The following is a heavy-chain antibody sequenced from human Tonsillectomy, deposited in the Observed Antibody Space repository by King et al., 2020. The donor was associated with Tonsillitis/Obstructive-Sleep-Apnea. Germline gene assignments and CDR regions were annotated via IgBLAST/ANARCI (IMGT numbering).Heavy chain of an antibody. J-gene: IGHJ6*03. CDR2: ISSGGSAI. CDR1: GFTFTDYY. Sequence: QVQLVESGGGLVKPGGSLRLSCAASGFTFTDYYMSWIRQAPGKGLEWISYISSGGSAIFYADSMKGRFTISRDNAKNSLYLQVNSLRVEDTAIYYCARVQSYNYYYMDVWGKGTTVTVSS. CDR3: ARVQSYNYYYMDV. V-gene: IGHV3-11*01.